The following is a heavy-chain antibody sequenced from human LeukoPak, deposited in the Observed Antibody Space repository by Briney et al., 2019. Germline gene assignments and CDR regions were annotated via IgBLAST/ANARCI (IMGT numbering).Heavy chain of an antibody. V-gene: IGHV4-4*07. CDR3: ARVAIFGDYYYMDV. J-gene: IGHJ6*03. CDR2: IYTSGST. CDR1: GGSISSYY. D-gene: IGHD3-3*01. Sequence: SETLSLTCTVSGGSISSYYWSWIRQPAGKGLEWIGRIYTSGSTNYNPSLKSRVTISVDKSKNQFSLRLSSVTAADTAVYYCARVAIFGDYYYMDVWGKGTTVTVSS.